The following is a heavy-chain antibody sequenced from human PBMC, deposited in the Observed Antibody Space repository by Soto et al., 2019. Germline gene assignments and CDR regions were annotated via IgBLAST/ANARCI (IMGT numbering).Heavy chain of an antibody. J-gene: IGHJ4*02. Sequence: EVQLVESGGGLIQPGGSLRLSCAVSGFTVSNNYMSWVRQAPGKGLEGVSVIYSGGYTAYGDSVKGRFTISRDNSKNNIYLKIKSGRAADAAVYFCAARAGGGGYWGQGTLVTVSS. CDR1: GFTVSNNY. CDR3: AARAGGGGY. V-gene: IGHV3-53*01. CDR2: IYSGGYT. D-gene: IGHD3-10*01.